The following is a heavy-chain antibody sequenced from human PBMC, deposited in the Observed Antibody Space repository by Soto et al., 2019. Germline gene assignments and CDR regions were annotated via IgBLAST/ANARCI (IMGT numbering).Heavy chain of an antibody. J-gene: IGHJ3*02. CDR2: IYYSGST. CDR3: ARDSSDYCSGGSCYGDIRSFDI. D-gene: IGHD2-15*01. Sequence: TLSLTCTVSGDSISSYYWSWIRQPPAEGLEWIGYIYYSGSTNYNPSLKSRVTISVDTSKNQFSLKLSSVTAADTAVYYCARDSSDYCSGGSCYGDIRSFDIWGQGTMVTVSS. V-gene: IGHV4-59*01. CDR1: GDSISSYY.